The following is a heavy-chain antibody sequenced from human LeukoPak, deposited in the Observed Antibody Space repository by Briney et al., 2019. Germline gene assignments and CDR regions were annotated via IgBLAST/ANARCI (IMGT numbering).Heavy chain of an antibody. CDR1: GFTFSGYW. CDR2: IKQDGSEK. Sequence: GGSLRLSCVASGFTFSGYWMTWVRQPPGKGLEWVAIIKQDGSEKYYVNSVKGRFTISRDNAKNSLYLQLNILRAEDTAVYYCARDFEIWGQGTMVTVSS. J-gene: IGHJ3*02. V-gene: IGHV3-7*01. CDR3: ARDFEI.